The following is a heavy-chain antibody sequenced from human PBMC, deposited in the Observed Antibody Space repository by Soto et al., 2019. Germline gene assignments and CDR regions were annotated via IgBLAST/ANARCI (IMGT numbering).Heavy chain of an antibody. CDR1: GYSFTDYH. Sequence: ASVKVSCKASGYSFTDYHIHWVRQALGQGLEWLGRINPKSGGTSTAQKFQGWVTMTRDRSISTVYMELTRLRSDDTAVYFCARGHSTDCSNGVCSFFYNHEMDVWGQGTTVTVSS. CDR2: INPKSGGT. V-gene: IGHV1-2*04. J-gene: IGHJ6*02. D-gene: IGHD2-8*01. CDR3: ARGHSTDCSNGVCSFFYNHEMDV.